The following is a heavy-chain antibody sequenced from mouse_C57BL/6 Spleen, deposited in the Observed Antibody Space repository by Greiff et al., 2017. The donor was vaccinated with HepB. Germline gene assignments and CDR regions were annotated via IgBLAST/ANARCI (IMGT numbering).Heavy chain of an antibody. Sequence: QVQLQQPGAELVKPGASVKLSCKASGYTFTSYWMHWVKQRPGQGLEWIGMIHPNSGSTNYNEKFKSKATLTVDKSSSTAYMQLSSLTSEDSAVYYCARAKGITTVVFDYWGQGTTLTVSS. J-gene: IGHJ2*01. D-gene: IGHD1-1*01. CDR2: IHPNSGST. CDR1: GYTFTSYW. CDR3: ARAKGITTVVFDY. V-gene: IGHV1-64*01.